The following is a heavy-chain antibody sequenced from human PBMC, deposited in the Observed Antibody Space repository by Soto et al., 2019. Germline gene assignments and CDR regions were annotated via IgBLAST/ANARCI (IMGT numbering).Heavy chain of an antibody. CDR2: IYYTDNT. Sequence: PSETLSLTCTVSGGSISSGDFYWNWIRQPPGGALEWIGYIYYTDNTYYNPSLEGRVTISVDTSKNQVSLKLSSVTAADTALYYCARALYYDGSGLLYWGQGILVTVSS. CDR3: ARALYYDGSGLLY. CDR1: GGSISSGDFY. J-gene: IGHJ4*02. V-gene: IGHV4-30-4*01. D-gene: IGHD3-22*01.